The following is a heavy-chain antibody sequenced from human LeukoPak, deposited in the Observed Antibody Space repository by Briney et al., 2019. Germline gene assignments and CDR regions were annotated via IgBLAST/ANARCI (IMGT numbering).Heavy chain of an antibody. CDR2: ISSSSSYI. V-gene: IGHV3-21*01. Sequence: GGSLRRSCAASGFNFSSYSMNWVRQAPGKGLEWVSSISSSSSYIYYADSVKGRFTISRDNAKNSLYLQMNSLRAEDTAVYYCARDNWSKYYFDYWGRGTLVTVSS. CDR3: ARDNWSKYYFDY. J-gene: IGHJ4*02. CDR1: GFNFSSYS. D-gene: IGHD1/OR15-1a*01.